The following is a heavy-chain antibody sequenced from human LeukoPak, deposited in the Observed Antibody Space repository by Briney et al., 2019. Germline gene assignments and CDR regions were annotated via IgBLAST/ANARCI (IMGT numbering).Heavy chain of an antibody. V-gene: IGHV3-66*01. CDR1: GFTVSSNY. J-gene: IGHJ5*02. Sequence: PGGSLRLSCAASGFTVSSNYMSWVRQAPGKGLEWVSVIYSGGSTYYADSVKGRFTISRDNSKNTLYLQMNSLRAEDTAVYYCAKRPRGAVAANYAWFDPWGQGTLVTVSS. CDR2: IYSGGST. D-gene: IGHD6-19*01. CDR3: AKRPRGAVAANYAWFDP.